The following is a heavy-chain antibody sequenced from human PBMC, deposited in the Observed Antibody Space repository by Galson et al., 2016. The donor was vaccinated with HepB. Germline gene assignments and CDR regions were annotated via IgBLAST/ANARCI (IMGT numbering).Heavy chain of an antibody. D-gene: IGHD1-26*01. CDR3: AHGTAGMVAEN. J-gene: IGHJ4*02. CDR2: LYWDEDK. CDR1: GISLTTGGVR. Sequence: PALVKPTQTLTLTCTFSGISLTTGGVRVGWIRQPPGKAPEWLALLYWDEDKLYNPSLKDRVAITKDTSKNQVVLKVMNVDPVDTGTDYCAHGTAGMVAENWGQGILVTVSS. V-gene: IGHV2-5*02.